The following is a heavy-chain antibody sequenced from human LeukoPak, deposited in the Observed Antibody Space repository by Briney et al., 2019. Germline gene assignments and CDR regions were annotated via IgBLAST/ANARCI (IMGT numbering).Heavy chain of an antibody. J-gene: IGHJ5*02. V-gene: IGHV4-30-4*01. Sequence: SETLSLTCTVSGGSISSGDYYWSWIRQPPGKGLEWIGYIYYSGSTYYNPSLKSRVTISVDTSKNQFSLKLSSVTAADTAVYYCARDLIRNWFDPWGQGTLVTVSS. D-gene: IGHD2-8*01. CDR3: ARDLIRNWFDP. CDR2: IYYSGST. CDR1: GGSISSGDYY.